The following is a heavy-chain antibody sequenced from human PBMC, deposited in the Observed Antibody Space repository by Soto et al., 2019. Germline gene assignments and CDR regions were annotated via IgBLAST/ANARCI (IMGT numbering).Heavy chain of an antibody. V-gene: IGHV3-21*01. Sequence: EVQLVESGGGLVKPRGSLRLSCAASGFTFSSYSMNWVRQAPGKGLEWVSSISSSSSYIYYADSVKGRFTISRDNAKNSLYLQMNSLRAEDTAVYYCARDESYYYGMDVWGQGTTVTVSS. J-gene: IGHJ6*02. CDR3: ARDESYYYGMDV. CDR2: ISSSSSYI. CDR1: GFTFSSYS.